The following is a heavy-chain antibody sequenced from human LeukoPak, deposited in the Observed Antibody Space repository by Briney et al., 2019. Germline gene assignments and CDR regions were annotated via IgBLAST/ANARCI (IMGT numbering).Heavy chain of an antibody. CDR3: VREVKAAVTDVDY. CDR2: IKEDGSEK. Sequence: PGGSLRLSCAASGFSFSNHWMTWVRQAPGKGLEWVANIKEDGSEKYYVDSLKGRFTISRDNAKNSLFLQMNILRADDTAVYYSVREVKAAVTDVDYWRPGTLVTVSS. J-gene: IGHJ4*02. D-gene: IGHD6-13*01. V-gene: IGHV3-7*01. CDR1: GFSFSNHW.